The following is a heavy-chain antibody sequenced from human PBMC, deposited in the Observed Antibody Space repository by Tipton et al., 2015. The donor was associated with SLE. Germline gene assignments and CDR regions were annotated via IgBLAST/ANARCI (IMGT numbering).Heavy chain of an antibody. J-gene: IGHJ5*02. D-gene: IGHD2-8*01. CDR3: ARHDTNYGRNWFDP. Sequence: LRLSCSVSGGSISGTNYYWAWIRQPPGKGLEWIGTIYYSGNTYYTPSFQSRVTMSVDTSKNHFSLKLSSVTAADTAVYYCARHDTNYGRNWFDPWGQGTLVTVSS. V-gene: IGHV4-39*01. CDR1: GGSISGTNYY. CDR2: IYYSGNT.